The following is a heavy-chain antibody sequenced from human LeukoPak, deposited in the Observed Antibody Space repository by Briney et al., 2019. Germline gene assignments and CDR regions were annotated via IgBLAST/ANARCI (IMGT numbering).Heavy chain of an antibody. CDR1: GLTFSSYA. CDR2: ISSNGGST. V-gene: IGHV3-64D*06. J-gene: IGHJ4*02. D-gene: IGHD1-26*01. Sequence: GGSLRLSCSDSGLTFSSYAMHCVRQAPGKGLEYVSAISSNGGSTHYADSVKGRFTISRDNSKNTLYLQMSSLRAEDTAVYYCVKGRWELLVWGQGTLVTASS. CDR3: VKGRWELLV.